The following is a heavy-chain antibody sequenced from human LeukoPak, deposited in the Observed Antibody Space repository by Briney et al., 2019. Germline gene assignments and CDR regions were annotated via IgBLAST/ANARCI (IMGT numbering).Heavy chain of an antibody. CDR2: MNPNSGNT. Sequence: ASVKVSCKASGYTFTSYDINWVRQAPGQGLEWMGWMNPNSGNTGYAQKFQGRVTITRNTSISTAYMELSSLRSEDTAVYYCARARREITMVRGPGYRANYYYYMDVWGKGTTVTISS. J-gene: IGHJ6*03. CDR3: ARARREITMVRGPGYRANYYYYMDV. D-gene: IGHD3-10*01. V-gene: IGHV1-8*03. CDR1: GYTFTSYD.